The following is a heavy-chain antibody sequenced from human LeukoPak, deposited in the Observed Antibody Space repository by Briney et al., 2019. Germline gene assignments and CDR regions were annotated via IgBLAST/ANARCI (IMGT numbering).Heavy chain of an antibody. Sequence: PSETLSLTCAVYGGPFSGYYWSWIRQPPGKGLEWIGEINHSGSTNYNPSLKSRVTISVDTSKNQFSLKLSSVTAADTAVYYCARVPQFRAYGMDVWGQGTTVTVSS. J-gene: IGHJ6*02. V-gene: IGHV4-34*01. CDR3: ARVPQFRAYGMDV. CDR1: GGPFSGYY. D-gene: IGHD5-24*01. CDR2: INHSGST.